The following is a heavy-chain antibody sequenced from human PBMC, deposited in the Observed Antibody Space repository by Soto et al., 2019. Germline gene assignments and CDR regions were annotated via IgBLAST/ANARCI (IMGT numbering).Heavy chain of an antibody. V-gene: IGHV4-59*01. CDR1: GGSISMYY. Sequence: ETLSLTCTVSGGSISMYYWCWIRQPPGKGQEWIGYIYYSGSTNYNPSLKSRVTISVDTSKNQFSLKLSSVTAADTAVYYCARFPRRHAFDIWGQGTMVTVSS. J-gene: IGHJ3*02. CDR2: IYYSGST. CDR3: ARFPRRHAFDI.